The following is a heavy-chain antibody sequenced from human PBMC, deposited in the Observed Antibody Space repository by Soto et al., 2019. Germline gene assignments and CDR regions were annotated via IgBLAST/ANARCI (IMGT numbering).Heavy chain of an antibody. Sequence: PGGSLRLSCAASGFTFSSCSMNWVRQAPGKGLEWVSSISSSSSYIYYADAVKGRFTISRDNAKNSLYLQMNSLRAEDTAVYYCARDRPHYYDSSVSGAFDIWGQGTMVTVSS. J-gene: IGHJ3*02. D-gene: IGHD3-22*01. CDR1: GFTFSSCS. CDR3: ARDRPHYYDSSVSGAFDI. CDR2: ISSSSSYI. V-gene: IGHV3-21*01.